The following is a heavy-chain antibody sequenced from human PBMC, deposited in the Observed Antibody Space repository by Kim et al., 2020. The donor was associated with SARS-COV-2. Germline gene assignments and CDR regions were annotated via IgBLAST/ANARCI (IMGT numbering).Heavy chain of an antibody. CDR2: K. Sequence: KYFADSVKGRFTISRDNSKNTLYLQMNSLRAEDTAVYYCASGAFGGPDYWGQGTLVTVSS. V-gene: IGHV3-30*01. J-gene: IGHJ4*02. D-gene: IGHD2-15*01. CDR3: ASGAFGGPDY.